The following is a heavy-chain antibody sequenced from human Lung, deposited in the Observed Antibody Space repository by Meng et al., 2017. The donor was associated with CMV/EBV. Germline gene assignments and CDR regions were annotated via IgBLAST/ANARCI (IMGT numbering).Heavy chain of an antibody. J-gene: IGHJ4*02. Sequence: SXTLSLXCAISGDSVSSNSATWNWIRQSPSRGLEWLGRTYYKSKWNHDYAVSVKSRISFNPDTSKNQFSLQLSSVTPEDTAVYYCARVFGDITGYVFDYWXQGTLVTVSS. CDR1: GDSVSSNSAT. D-gene: IGHD3-22*01. CDR3: ARVFGDITGYVFDY. V-gene: IGHV6-1*01. CDR2: TYYKSKWNH.